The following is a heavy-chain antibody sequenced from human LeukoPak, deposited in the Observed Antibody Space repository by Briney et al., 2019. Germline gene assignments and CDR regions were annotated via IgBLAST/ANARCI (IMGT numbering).Heavy chain of an antibody. J-gene: IGHJ4*02. CDR3: ARYPSDYDILTGYPDS. CDR2: ISGNNGNT. Sequence: GASVTVSFKASGYTFTSYGISWLRQAPGQGVKWMGWISGNNGNTNYAQKLQGRVSMTTDTSTTTAYMGLRSLRSDDTAVYYSARYPSDYDILTGYPDSWGQGTLVTVSS. V-gene: IGHV1-18*01. D-gene: IGHD3-9*01. CDR1: GYTFTSYG.